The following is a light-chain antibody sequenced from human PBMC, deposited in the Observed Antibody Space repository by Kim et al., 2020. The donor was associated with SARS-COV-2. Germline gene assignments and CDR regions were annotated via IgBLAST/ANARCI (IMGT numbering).Light chain of an antibody. CDR1: RSNIGSNP. J-gene: IGLJ3*02. CDR2: DNN. V-gene: IGLV1-51*01. CDR3: ATWDSSLSVGV. Sequence: QSVLTQPPSVSAAPGQKVTISCSGSRSNIGSNPVSWYQQFPGTAPKLITYDNNKRPSGIPDRFSSSKSGTSATLGITGLRTGDEAGFYCATWDSSLSVGVFGGGTKVTVL.